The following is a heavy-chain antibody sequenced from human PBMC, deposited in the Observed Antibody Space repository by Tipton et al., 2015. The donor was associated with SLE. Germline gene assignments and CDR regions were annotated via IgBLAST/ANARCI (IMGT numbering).Heavy chain of an antibody. CDR3: ARSLSEGCFDY. V-gene: IGHV4-59*12. CDR1: GGSISSYY. Sequence: TLSLTCTVSGGSISSYYWSWIRQPPGKGLEWIGYIYYSGSTNYNPSLKRRVTISVDRSRKQFSLNLRSVTAADTAVYYCARSLSEGCFDYWGQGTLVTVSS. J-gene: IGHJ4*02. CDR2: IYYSGST. D-gene: IGHD4-11*01.